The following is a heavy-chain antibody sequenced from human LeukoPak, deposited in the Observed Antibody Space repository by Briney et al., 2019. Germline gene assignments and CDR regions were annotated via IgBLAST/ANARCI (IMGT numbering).Heavy chain of an antibody. D-gene: IGHD6-6*01. CDR1: GFTFSSYW. Sequence: GGSLRLSCAASGFTFSSYWMSWVRQAPGKGLEWVANIKEDGSEKYHVDSVKGRFTISRDNAKNTLYLQMNSLRADDTAVYYCARVAYSTSSLNFDYWGQGTLVTVSS. J-gene: IGHJ4*02. V-gene: IGHV3-7*01. CDR3: ARVAYSTSSLNFDY. CDR2: IKEDGSEK.